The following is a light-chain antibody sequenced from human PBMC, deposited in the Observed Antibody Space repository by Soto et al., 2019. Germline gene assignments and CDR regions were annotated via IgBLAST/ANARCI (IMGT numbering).Light chain of an antibody. CDR2: DAS. V-gene: IGKV3-11*01. CDR3: QQRSSWPLT. J-gene: IGKJ4*01. Sequence: ELVLTHSPATLSLSPGERATLSCRASQSVRIYLAWYQQKPGQAPRLLIYDASNRANGIPARFSGSGSGTDFTLTISSLEPEDFAVYYCQQRSSWPLTFGGGTRWIS. CDR1: QSVRIY.